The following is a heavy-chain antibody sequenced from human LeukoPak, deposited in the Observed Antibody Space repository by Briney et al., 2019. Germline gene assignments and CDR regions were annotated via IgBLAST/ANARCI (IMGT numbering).Heavy chain of an antibody. CDR2: IYSGGST. D-gene: IGHD4-17*01. V-gene: IGHV3-66*01. CDR1: GFTVSSDY. J-gene: IGHJ4*02. CDR3: ARTKDDYGDSALFDY. Sequence: GGSLRLSCAASGFTVSSDYMSWVRQAPGKGLEWVSVIYSGGSTYYADSVKGRFTISRDNSKNTLYLQMNSLRAEDTAVYYCARTKDDYGDSALFDYWGQGTLVTVSS.